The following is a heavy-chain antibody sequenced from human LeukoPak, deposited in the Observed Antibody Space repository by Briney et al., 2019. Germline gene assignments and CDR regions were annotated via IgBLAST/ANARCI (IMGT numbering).Heavy chain of an antibody. CDR1: GFTFSDYY. CDR3: ARDRARPEINYYFGMDV. V-gene: IGHV3-11*01. J-gene: IGHJ6*02. CDR2: ISSSGSTI. Sequence: GGSLRLSCAASGFTFSDYYMSWIRQAPGKGLEWVSYISSSGSTIYYADSVKGRFTISRDNAKNSLYLQMNSLRAEDTAVYYCARDRARPEINYYFGMDVWGQGTTVTVSS. D-gene: IGHD6-6*01.